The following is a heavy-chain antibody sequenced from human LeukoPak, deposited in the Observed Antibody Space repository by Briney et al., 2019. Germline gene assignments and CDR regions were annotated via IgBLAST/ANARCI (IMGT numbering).Heavy chain of an antibody. CDR2: IYYSGST. J-gene: IGHJ4*02. V-gene: IGHV4-59*08. CDR3: ARQAPTYSSSWYYFDY. Sequence: PSETLSLTCTVSGGSISSYYWSWIRQPPGKGLEWIGYIYYSGSTNYNPSLKSRVTISVDTSKNQFSLKLSSVTAADTAVYYCARQAPTYSSSWYYFDYWGQGTLVTVSS. CDR1: GGSISSYY. D-gene: IGHD6-13*01.